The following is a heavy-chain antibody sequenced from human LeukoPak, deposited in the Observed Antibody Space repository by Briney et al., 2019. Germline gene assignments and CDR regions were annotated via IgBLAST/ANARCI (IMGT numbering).Heavy chain of an antibody. V-gene: IGHV3-23*01. CDR2: ISGSGGST. CDR1: GFTFDDYA. J-gene: IGHJ4*02. CDR3: AKRWGAGSGSYYYDY. Sequence: PGRSLRLSCAASGFTFDDYAMHWVRQAPGKGMEWVSAISGSGGSTHYADSVKGRFTISRDNSKNTLYLQMNSLRAEDTAVYYCAKRWGAGSGSYYYDYWGQGTLVTVSS. D-gene: IGHD3-10*01.